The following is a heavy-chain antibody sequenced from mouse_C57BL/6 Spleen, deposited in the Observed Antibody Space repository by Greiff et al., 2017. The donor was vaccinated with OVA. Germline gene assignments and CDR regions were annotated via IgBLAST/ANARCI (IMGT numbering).Heavy chain of an antibody. CDR3: AREDSNYVPFAY. CDR2: ISDGGSYT. Sequence: EVQRVESGGGLVKPGGSLKLSCAASGFTFSSYAMSWVRQTPEKRLEWVATISDGGSYTYYPDNVKGRFTISRDNAKNNLYLQMSHLKSEDTAMYYCAREDSNYVPFAYWGQGTLVTVSA. V-gene: IGHV5-4*01. CDR1: GFTFSSYA. J-gene: IGHJ3*01. D-gene: IGHD2-5*01.